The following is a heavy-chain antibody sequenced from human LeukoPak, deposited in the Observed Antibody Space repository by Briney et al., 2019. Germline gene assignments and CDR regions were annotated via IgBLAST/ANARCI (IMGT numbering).Heavy chain of an antibody. CDR3: ARLGVGATPLDEYYFDY. J-gene: IGHJ4*02. CDR1: GGSISSGGYY. V-gene: IGHV4-61*08. D-gene: IGHD1-26*01. CDR2: IYYSGST. Sequence: ASETLSLTCTVSGGSISSGGYYWSWIRQPPGKGLEWIGYIYYSGSTNYNPSLKSRVTISVDTAKNQFSLKLSSVTAADTAVYYCARLGVGATPLDEYYFDYWGQGTLVTVSS.